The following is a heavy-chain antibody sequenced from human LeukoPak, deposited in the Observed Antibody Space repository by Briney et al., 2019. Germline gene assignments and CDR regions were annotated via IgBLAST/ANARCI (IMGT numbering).Heavy chain of an antibody. D-gene: IGHD3-22*01. J-gene: IGHJ1*01. CDR1: GGSFSGYY. CDR3: ARVTYYYDSSGYSRYFQH. V-gene: IGHV4-34*01. CDR2: INHSGST. Sequence: SETLSLTCAVYGGSFSGYYWSWIRQPPGKGLEWIGEINHSGSTNYNPSPKSRVTISVDTSKNHFSLKLSSVTAADTAVYYCARVTYYYDSSGYSRYFQHWGQGTLVTVSS.